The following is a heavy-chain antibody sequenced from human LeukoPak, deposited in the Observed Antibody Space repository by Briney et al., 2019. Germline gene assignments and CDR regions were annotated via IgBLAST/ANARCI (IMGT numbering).Heavy chain of an antibody. D-gene: IGHD3-22*01. Sequence: SETLSLTCTVSGGFISSHYWSWIRQPPGKGLGWIGYIYYSGSTNYNPSLKSRVTISVDTSKNQFSLKLSSVTAADTAVYYCARYYYDSSGYCIDGHFDYWGQGTLVTVSS. CDR2: IYYSGST. CDR3: ARYYYDSSGYCIDGHFDY. J-gene: IGHJ4*02. CDR1: GGFISSHY. V-gene: IGHV4-59*11.